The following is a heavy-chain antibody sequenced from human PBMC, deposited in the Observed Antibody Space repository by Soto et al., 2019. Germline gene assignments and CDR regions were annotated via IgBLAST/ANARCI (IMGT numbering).Heavy chain of an antibody. J-gene: IGHJ4*02. CDR3: ARGISRLGTGTTFDY. D-gene: IGHD1-7*01. CDR1: GFTLSSYD. V-gene: IGHV3-13*01. Sequence: GGSLRLSCAASGFTLSSYDMHWVRQATGKGLEWVSAIGTAGDTYYPGSVKGRFTISRENAKNSLYLQMNSLRAEDTAVYYCARGISRLGTGTTFDYWGQGTLVTVSS. CDR2: IGTAGDT.